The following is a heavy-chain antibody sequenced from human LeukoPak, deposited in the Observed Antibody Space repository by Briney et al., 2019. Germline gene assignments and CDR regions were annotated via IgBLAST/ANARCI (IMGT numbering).Heavy chain of an antibody. J-gene: IGHJ4*02. CDR1: GFTFSSFG. CDR3: AKDGPMYSSGWYVDS. D-gene: IGHD6-19*01. V-gene: IGHV3-30*02. Sequence: GGSLRLSCAASGFTFSSFGMYWVRQAPGKGLEWVAFMRYDGSDKYYTDSVKGRFTISRGNSKNTLYLQMNSLRGEDTAVYYCAKDGPMYSSGWYVDSWGQGTLVTVSS. CDR2: MRYDGSDK.